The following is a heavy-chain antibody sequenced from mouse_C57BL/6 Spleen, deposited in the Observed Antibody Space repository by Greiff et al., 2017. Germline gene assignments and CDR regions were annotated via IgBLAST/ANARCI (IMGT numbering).Heavy chain of an antibody. V-gene: IGHV6-3*01. CDR1: GFTFSNYW. CDR3: TGDRIYYYGKDY. J-gene: IGHJ2*01. CDR2: IRLKSDNYAT. Sequence: EVMLVESGGGLVQPGGSMKLSCVASGFTFSNYWMNWVRQSPEKGLEWVAQIRLKSDNYATNYVESVKGRFTISRDDSKSSVYLQMNNLRAEDTGIYYCTGDRIYYYGKDYWGQGTTLTVSS. D-gene: IGHD1-1*01.